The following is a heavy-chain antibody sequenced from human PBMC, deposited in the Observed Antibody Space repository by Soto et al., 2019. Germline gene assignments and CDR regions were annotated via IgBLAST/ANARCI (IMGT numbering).Heavy chain of an antibody. Sequence: QVQLVQSGAEVKKPGASVKVSCKASGYSLTSYGISWVRQAPGQGLEWMGWINTYNGYTNYARNLQGRLTMTRDTSTNTAYMELGSLRSDDTAVYYCARYCSGGRCHNGVPDYWGQGTLVTVSS. CDR1: GYSLTSYG. CDR3: ARYCSGGRCHNGVPDY. V-gene: IGHV1-18*01. J-gene: IGHJ4*02. D-gene: IGHD2-15*01. CDR2: INTYNGYT.